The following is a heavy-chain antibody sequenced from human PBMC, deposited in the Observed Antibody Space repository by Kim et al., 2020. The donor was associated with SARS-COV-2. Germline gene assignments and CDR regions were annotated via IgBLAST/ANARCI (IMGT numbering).Heavy chain of an antibody. V-gene: IGHV4-34*01. D-gene: IGHD3-3*01. J-gene: IGHJ2*01. CDR1: GGSFSGYY. CDR2: INHSGST. Sequence: SETLSLTCAVYGGSFSGYYWSWIRQPPGKGLEWIGEINHSGSTNYNPSLKSRVTISVDTSKNQFSLKLSSVTAADTAVYYCARKEWPTTWYFDLWGPGTLVTVSA. CDR3: ARKEWPTTWYFDL.